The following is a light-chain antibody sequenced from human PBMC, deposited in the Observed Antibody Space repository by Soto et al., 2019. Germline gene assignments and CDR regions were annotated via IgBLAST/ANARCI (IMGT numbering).Light chain of an antibody. CDR3: LQYDTVPRL. J-gene: IGKJ4*01. Sequence: IQMTQSPASLSASVGDRVTITCQASHHISDYLNWYQQKPGKAPKLLIYDASNLQTGVPVRFRGSGSGTHFTLTITSLQPEDAATYYCLQYDTVPRLFGGGTKVDI. CDR2: DAS. V-gene: IGKV1-33*01. CDR1: HHISDY.